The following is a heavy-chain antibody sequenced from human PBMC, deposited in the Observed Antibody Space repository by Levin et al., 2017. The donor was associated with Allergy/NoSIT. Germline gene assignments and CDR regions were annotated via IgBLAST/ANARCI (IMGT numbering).Heavy chain of an antibody. CDR2: ISRGSGTT. V-gene: IGHV3-48*02. D-gene: IGHD1-26*01. CDR3: VRVLGPTSGGSWGFDY. J-gene: IGHJ4*02. Sequence: GSLRLSCATSGFTFSAYGLSWVRRAPGKGLEWVSYISRGSGTTYYADSVQGRFTISRDNAKNSLHLQMNGLRDEDTALYYCVRVLGPTSGGSWGFDYWGQGTLVAVSS. CDR1: GFTFSAYG.